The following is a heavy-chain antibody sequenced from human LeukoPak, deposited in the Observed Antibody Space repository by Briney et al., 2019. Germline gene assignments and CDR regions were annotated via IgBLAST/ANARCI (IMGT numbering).Heavy chain of an antibody. J-gene: IGHJ4*02. V-gene: IGHV3-64D*06. CDR1: GFTFSNYA. CDR2: ISSDGGGA. CDR3: VKPDSSGWLRYYFDY. Sequence: GGSLGLSCSASGFTFSNYAMHWVRQAPGKGLEYVSAISSDGGGAYYADSVKGRFTISRDNSKNTLYLQMSSLRAADTALYYCVKPDSSGWLRYYFDYWGQGTLVTVSS. D-gene: IGHD6-19*01.